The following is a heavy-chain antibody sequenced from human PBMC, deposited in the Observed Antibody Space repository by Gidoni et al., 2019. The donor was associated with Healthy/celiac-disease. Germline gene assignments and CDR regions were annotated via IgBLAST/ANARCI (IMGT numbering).Heavy chain of an antibody. Sequence: QLQLQESGPGLVKPSETLSLTCTVSGGSISSSSYYWGWIRQPPGKGLEWIGSIYYSGRTYYNPSLKSRVTISVDTSKNQFSLKLSSVTAADTAVYYCARRNYYYYMDVWGKGTTVTVSS. CDR3: ARRNYYYYMDV. J-gene: IGHJ6*03. V-gene: IGHV4-39*01. CDR1: GGSISSSSYY. CDR2: IYYSGRT.